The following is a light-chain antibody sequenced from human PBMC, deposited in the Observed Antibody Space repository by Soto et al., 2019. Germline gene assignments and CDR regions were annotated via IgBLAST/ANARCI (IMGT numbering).Light chain of an antibody. CDR3: QQYGSSRT. J-gene: IGKJ1*01. CDR1: QSVSSSY. CDR2: GAS. Sequence: EIVLTQSPGTLSLSPGERATLSCRASQSVSSSYLAWYQQKPGQAPRLLIYGASSRATGIPDRFSGSGSGTDFTLTISRLEPEDFAVYYCQQYGSSRTFGQGTKGDIK. V-gene: IGKV3-20*01.